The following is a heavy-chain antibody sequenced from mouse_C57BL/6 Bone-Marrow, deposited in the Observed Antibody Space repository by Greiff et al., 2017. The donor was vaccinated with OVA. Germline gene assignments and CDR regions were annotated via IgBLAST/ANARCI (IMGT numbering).Heavy chain of an antibody. CDR2: ISDGGSYT. V-gene: IGHV5-4*03. CDR3: ARVVYNGYTCAY. J-gene: IGHJ3*01. D-gene: IGHD2-3*01. Sequence: DVKLVESGGGLVKPGGSLKLSCAASGFTFSSYAMSWVRQTPEKRLEWVATISDGGSYTYYPDNVQGRFTISRDNAKNNLYLQMSLLKSEDTAMYYCARVVYNGYTCAYWGQGTLVTVSA. CDR1: GFTFSSYA.